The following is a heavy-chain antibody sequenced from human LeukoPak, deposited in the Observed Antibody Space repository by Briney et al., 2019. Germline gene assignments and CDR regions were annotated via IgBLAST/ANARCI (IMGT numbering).Heavy chain of an antibody. J-gene: IGHJ3*02. D-gene: IGHD3-22*01. CDR1: GDSITSYY. CDR2: IHYTGST. CDR3: ARGGPNSSGYTVDAFDI. V-gene: IGHV4-59*01. Sequence: SETLSLTCTVSGDSITSYYWSWIRRPPGKGLEWIGYIHYTGSTNYHPSLTSRVSMSVDTSDNQFSLELTSVTAADTAVYYCARGGPNSSGYTVDAFDIWGLGTMITVSS.